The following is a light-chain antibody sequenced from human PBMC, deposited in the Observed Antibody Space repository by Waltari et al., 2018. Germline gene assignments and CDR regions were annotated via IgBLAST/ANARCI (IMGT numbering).Light chain of an antibody. CDR3: QNYDRLPAT. J-gene: IGKJ1*01. V-gene: IGKV3-20*01. CDR2: GAS. Sequence: EMVLPHPPGTLSLSPGERGTLSCRASQSVSRFLAWYQQKPGQAPRLLIYGASTRATGIPDRFSGSGSGTDFSLTISRREPEDFAVYYCQNYDRLPATFGQGTKVEIK. CDR1: QSVSRF.